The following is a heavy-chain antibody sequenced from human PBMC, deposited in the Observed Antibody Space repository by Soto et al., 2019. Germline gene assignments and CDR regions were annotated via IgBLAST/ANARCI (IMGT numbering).Heavy chain of an antibody. V-gene: IGHV3-30-3*01. D-gene: IGHD3-10*01. J-gene: IGHJ3*02. CDR3: AREARGGADAFDI. Sequence: QVQLVESGGGVVQPGRSLRLSCAASGFTFSSYAMHWVRQAPGKGLEWVAVISYDGSNKYYADSVKGRFTISRDNPKNTLYLQMNSLRAEDTAVYYCAREARGGADAFDIWGQGTMVTVSS. CDR1: GFTFSSYA. CDR2: ISYDGSNK.